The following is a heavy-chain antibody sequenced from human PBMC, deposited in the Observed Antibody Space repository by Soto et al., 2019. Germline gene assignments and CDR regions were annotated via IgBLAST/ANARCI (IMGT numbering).Heavy chain of an antibody. CDR2: IHHSGST. CDR1: GGSISSSNW. D-gene: IGHD6-19*01. Sequence: LSLTCALSGGSISSSNWWSWVRQPPGKGLEWIGEIHHSGSTNYKSSLKSRVTISVDKSKNQFSLKLTSVTAADTAVYYCARNGYSNGWYHFDYWGQGILVTVSS. CDR3: ARNGYSNGWYHFDY. V-gene: IGHV4-4*02. J-gene: IGHJ4*02.